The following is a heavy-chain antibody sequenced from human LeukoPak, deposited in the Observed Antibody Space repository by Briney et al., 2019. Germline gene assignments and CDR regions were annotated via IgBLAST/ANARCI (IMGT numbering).Heavy chain of an antibody. CDR1: GGSISNYY. J-gene: IGHJ1*01. D-gene: IGHD3-22*01. Sequence: SETLSLTCTVSGGSISNYYWSWIRQPPGKGLEWIGYIYYSGSTNYNPSLKSRVTMSVDTSKNQFSLKLSSVTAADTAVYYSAGHDSSGTYFQHWGQGTLVTVSS. V-gene: IGHV4-59*01. CDR2: IYYSGST. CDR3: AGHDSSGTYFQH.